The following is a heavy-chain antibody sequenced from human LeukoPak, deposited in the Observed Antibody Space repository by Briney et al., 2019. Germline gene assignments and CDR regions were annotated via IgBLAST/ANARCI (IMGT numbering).Heavy chain of an antibody. CDR1: GYTFNRYG. J-gene: IGHJ4*02. CDR3: AREGIWDSYHDAQAFDY. Sequence: ASVKVSCKASGYTFNRYGITWVRQAPGQGLEWMGWLSAYNDQTKYAQNLQGRATLTTDTPTTTAYMELRSLRSDDTAIYYCAREGIWDSYHDAQAFDYWGQGTLVTVSS. D-gene: IGHD3-16*01. CDR2: LSAYNDQT. V-gene: IGHV1-18*01.